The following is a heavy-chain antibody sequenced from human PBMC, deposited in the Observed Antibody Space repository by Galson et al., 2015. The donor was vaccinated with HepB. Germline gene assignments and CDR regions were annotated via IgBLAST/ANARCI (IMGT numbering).Heavy chain of an antibody. CDR1: GDSMRSYY. V-gene: IGHV4-39*01. CDR3: AGICTSISCNIDDGVDI. J-gene: IGHJ3*02. D-gene: IGHD2-2*02. Sequence: ETLSLTCSVSGDSMRSYYWGWIRQPPGKGLEWIGTISDSGSTYYNPSLQSRVTISVDTSKNQISLKLSSVTAADTAVYYCAGICTSISCNIDDGVDIWGQGTMVTVSS. CDR2: ISDSGST.